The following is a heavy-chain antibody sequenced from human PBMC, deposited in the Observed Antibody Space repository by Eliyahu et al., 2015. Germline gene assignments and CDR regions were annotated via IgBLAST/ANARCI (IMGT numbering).Heavy chain of an antibody. CDR3: ARVLPGYYYYMDV. Sequence: EVQLVESGGGLVKPGGSLRLSCAAXGXTFSSYSMNWVRQAPGKGLEWVSSISSSSSYIYYADSVKGRFTISRDNAKNSLYLQMNSLRAEDTAVYYCARVLPGYYYYMDVWGKGTTVTVSS. J-gene: IGHJ6*03. CDR1: GXTFSSYS. V-gene: IGHV3-21*01. D-gene: IGHD1-14*01. CDR2: ISSSSSYI.